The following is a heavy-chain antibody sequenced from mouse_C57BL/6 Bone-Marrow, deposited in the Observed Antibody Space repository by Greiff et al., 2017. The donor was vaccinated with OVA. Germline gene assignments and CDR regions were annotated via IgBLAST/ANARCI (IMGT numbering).Heavy chain of an antibody. CDR1: GSTFTNYW. CDR3: AHYGSRLYLHY. V-gene: IGHV1-59*01. J-gene: IGHJ2*02. Sequence: VQLQQPWAELVRPGTSVKLSCKASGSTFTNYWLHWVKQRPGQGLEWIGVLAPSYSYINYNQNFKGRATWTVDPSSSTAYMHLSSLTSEDSAVYYCAHYGSRLYLHYWGQGTSHTVAS. D-gene: IGHD1-1*01. CDR2: LAPSYSYI.